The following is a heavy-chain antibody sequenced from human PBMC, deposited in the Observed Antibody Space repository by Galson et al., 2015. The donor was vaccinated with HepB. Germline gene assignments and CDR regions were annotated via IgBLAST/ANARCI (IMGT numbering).Heavy chain of an antibody. Sequence: SLRLSCAASGYTFSSYVMSWVRQAPGKGLEWVSSVIKSGGNTYHADSVKGRFTISRDNSKNTLYLQMTSLRAEDTAVYYCAKGGCSSANCEMPFAICGRATVVTAS. CDR2: VIKSGGNT. V-gene: IGHV3-23*01. CDR1: GYTFSSYV. CDR3: AKGGCSSANCEMPFAI. D-gene: IGHD2-2*01. J-gene: IGHJ3*02.